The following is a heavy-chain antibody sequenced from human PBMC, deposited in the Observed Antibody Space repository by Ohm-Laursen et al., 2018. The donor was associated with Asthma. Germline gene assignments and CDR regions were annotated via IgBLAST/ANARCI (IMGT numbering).Heavy chain of an antibody. J-gene: IGHJ6*02. CDR2: INHSGST. CDR3: ARAGYFGVIYYYGMDV. V-gene: IGHV4-34*01. D-gene: IGHD3-16*01. CDR1: GGSFSGYY. Sequence: SQTLSLTCAVYGGSFSGYYWSWIRQPPGKGLEWIGEINHSGSTNYNPSLKSRVTISVDTSKNQFSLKLSSVTAADTAVYYCARAGYFGVIYYYGMDVWGQGTTVTVSS.